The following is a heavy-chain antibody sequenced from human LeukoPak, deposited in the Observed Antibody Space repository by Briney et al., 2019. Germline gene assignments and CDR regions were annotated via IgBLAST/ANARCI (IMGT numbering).Heavy chain of an antibody. J-gene: IGHJ6*03. Sequence: GGSLRLSCTASGFTFSSYEMNWVRQAPGKGGEWISYISSSGSTIYYADSVKGRFTTSRDNAKNSLYLQMNSLSAEDTAVYYCARDAFSYYYYYMDVWGKGTTVTVSS. CDR2: ISSSGSTI. CDR1: GFTFSSYE. V-gene: IGHV3-48*03. CDR3: ARDAFSYYYYYMDV.